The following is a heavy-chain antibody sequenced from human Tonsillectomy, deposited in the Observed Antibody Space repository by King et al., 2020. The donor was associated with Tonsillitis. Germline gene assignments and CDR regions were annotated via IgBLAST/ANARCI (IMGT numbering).Heavy chain of an antibody. D-gene: IGHD7-27*01. V-gene: IGHV3-30*01. CDR1: GFTFSPYA. CDR2: ISYDGSKK. Sequence: QLVQSGGGVVQPGRSLRLSCAASGFTFSPYAMHWVHQAPGKGLEWVALISYDGSKKYYADSVKGRFTISRDNSKNTLYLQMNSLRAEDTAVYYCARARRLGNAFDIWGQGTMVIVSS. CDR3: ARARRLGNAFDI. J-gene: IGHJ3*02.